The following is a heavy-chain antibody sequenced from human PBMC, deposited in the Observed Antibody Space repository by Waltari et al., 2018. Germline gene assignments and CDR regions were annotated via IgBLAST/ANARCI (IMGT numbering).Heavy chain of an antibody. CDR1: GFTFSEHY. D-gene: IGHD6-13*01. Sequence: QVQLVESGGGLVKHGGSLRLSCAASGFTFSEHYMSWIRQAPGKGLEWVSYISGSGGTIYYADSVKGRFTISRDNAKNSLYLQINSLRAEDTAVYYCARPAAAATGDFDYWGQGTLVTVSS. V-gene: IGHV3-11*04. J-gene: IGHJ4*02. CDR2: ISGSGGTI. CDR3: ARPAAAATGDFDY.